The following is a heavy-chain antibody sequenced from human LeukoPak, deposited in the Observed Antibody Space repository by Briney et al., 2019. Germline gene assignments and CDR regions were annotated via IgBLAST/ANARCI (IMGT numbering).Heavy chain of an antibody. CDR2: IYYFESS. D-gene: IGHD6-25*01. Sequence: SETLSLTCTVSGVSISSSSYYWGWIRQPPGKGLEWIGTIYYFESSYCNPSLKTPVTISVDTSKNQFSLKLSSVTAADTAVYYCARRRAATIDYWGQGTLVTVSS. V-gene: IGHV4-39*01. CDR3: ARRRAATIDY. J-gene: IGHJ4*02. CDR1: GVSISSSSYY.